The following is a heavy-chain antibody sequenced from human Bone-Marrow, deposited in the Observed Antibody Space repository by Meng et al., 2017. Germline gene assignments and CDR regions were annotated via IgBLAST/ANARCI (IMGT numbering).Heavy chain of an antibody. CDR1: GLSCTDAW. Sequence: GNLVAVWGGLVKLGWFLGGSCVVSGLSCTDAWMSWGRQAPGKGLEWVGRIKRNSDGGTIDYAAPVKGRFNISRDDSKNTLYLQMDSLIAEDTAVYFCATGAAAADHWGQGTLVTVSS. V-gene: IGHV3-15*01. D-gene: IGHD6-13*01. CDR3: ATGAAAADH. J-gene: IGHJ4*02. CDR2: IKRNSDGGTI.